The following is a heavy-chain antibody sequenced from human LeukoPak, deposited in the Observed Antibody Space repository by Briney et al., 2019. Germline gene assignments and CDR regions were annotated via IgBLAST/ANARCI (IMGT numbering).Heavy chain of an antibody. CDR1: GGSFSGFY. CDR3: ARGRTGSSDYYFDY. V-gene: IGHV4-34*01. Sequence: KSSETLSLTCAVYGGSFSGFYWSWIRQPPGKGLEWIAEINHSGSTNHNPSLKSRVTISADTSKNQLSLKLSSVTAADTAVYYCARGRTGSSDYYFDYWGQGTLVTVSS. D-gene: IGHD6-6*01. CDR2: INHSGST. J-gene: IGHJ4*02.